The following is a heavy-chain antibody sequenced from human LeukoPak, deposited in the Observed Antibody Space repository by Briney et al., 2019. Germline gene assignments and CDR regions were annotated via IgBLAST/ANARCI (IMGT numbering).Heavy chain of an antibody. V-gene: IGHV1-69*10. CDR1: GDTFSSYA. Sequence: VKVSCKSSGDTFSSYAISWVRQAPGQGLEWMGRIIPLIDIAKYAQKFQGRVTITADKPTNTAYMELSSLRSEDTAFYYCAREGYYDSSGYYEADYWGQGTLVTVSS. J-gene: IGHJ4*02. CDR3: AREGYYDSSGYYEADY. CDR2: IIPLIDIA. D-gene: IGHD3-22*01.